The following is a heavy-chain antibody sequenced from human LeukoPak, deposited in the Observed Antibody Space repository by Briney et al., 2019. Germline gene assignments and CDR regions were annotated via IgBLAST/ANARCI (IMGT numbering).Heavy chain of an antibody. CDR3: AGGGSSPRYYYYYYMDV. V-gene: IGHV3-23*01. D-gene: IGHD6-6*01. J-gene: IGHJ6*03. Sequence: GGSPRLSCAASGFTFSSYAMSWVRQAPGKGLEWVSAISGSGGSTYYADSVKGRFTISRDNSKNTLYLQMNSLRAEDTAVYYCAGGGSSPRYYYYYYMDVWGKGTTVTVSS. CDR1: GFTFSSYA. CDR2: ISGSGGST.